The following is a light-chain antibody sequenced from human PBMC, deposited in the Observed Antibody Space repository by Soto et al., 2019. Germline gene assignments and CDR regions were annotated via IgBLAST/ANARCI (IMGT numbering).Light chain of an antibody. J-gene: IGKJ2*01. CDR3: QQYNNWPYT. V-gene: IGKV3-15*01. Sequence: EIVMTQSPATLSVSPGERATLSCRASQSVSSNLAWYQQKPGQAPRLLIYGASTRSTEIPARFSGSRSGTECTLTISSLQSEDFAVYYCQQYNNWPYTFGQGTKLEIK. CDR2: GAS. CDR1: QSVSSN.